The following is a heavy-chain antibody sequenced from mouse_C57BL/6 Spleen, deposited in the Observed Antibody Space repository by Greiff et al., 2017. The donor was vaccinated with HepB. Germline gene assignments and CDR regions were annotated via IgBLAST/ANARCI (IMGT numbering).Heavy chain of an antibody. CDR1: GYSFTGYY. D-gene: IGHD2-2*01. J-gene: IGHJ1*03. V-gene: IGHV1-42*01. CDR3: ARILMVKRAYWYFDV. Sequence: EVQLQQSGPELVKPGASVKISCKASGYSFTGYYMNWVKQSPEKSLEWIGEINPSTGGTTYNQKFKAKATLTVDKSSSTAYMQLKSLTSEDSAVYYCARILMVKRAYWYFDVWGTGTTVTVSS. CDR2: INPSTGGT.